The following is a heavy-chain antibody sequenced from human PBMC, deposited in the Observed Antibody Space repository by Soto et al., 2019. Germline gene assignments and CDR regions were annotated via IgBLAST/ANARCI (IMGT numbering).Heavy chain of an antibody. CDR1: GGSFSGYY. J-gene: IGHJ4*02. Sequence: SETLSLTCAVYGGSFSGYYWSWIRQPPGKGLEWIGEINHSGSTNYNPSLKSRVTISVDTSKNQFSLKLSSVTAADTAVYYCARGRGGYCTNGVCYTRGTEDYWGQGTLVTVSS. CDR3: ARGRGGYCTNGVCYTRGTEDY. V-gene: IGHV4-34*01. CDR2: INHSGST. D-gene: IGHD2-8*01.